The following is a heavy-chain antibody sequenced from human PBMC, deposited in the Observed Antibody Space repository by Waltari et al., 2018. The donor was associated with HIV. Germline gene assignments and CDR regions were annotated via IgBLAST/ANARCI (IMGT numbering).Heavy chain of an antibody. CDR2: INHSGST. V-gene: IGHV4-34*01. Sequence: QVQLQQWGAGLFKPSETLSLTCAVYGGSFSGYYWSWIRQPPGKGLEWIGEINHSGSTNYNPSLKSRVTISVDTSKNQFSLKLSSVTAADTAVYYCARGLPTWPHKQWLVVGYFQHWGQGTLVTVSS. CDR1: GGSFSGYY. CDR3: ARGLPTWPHKQWLVVGYFQH. D-gene: IGHD6-19*01. J-gene: IGHJ1*01.